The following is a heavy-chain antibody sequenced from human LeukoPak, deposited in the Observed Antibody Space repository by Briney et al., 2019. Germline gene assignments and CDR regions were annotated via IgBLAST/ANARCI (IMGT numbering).Heavy chain of an antibody. CDR1: GFSFSYYG. CDR3: ARAPTSSWAYFDY. CDR2: ISYDGNIK. V-gene: IGHV3-33*05. D-gene: IGHD6-13*01. Sequence: PGGSLRLSCVASGFSFSYYGMHWVRQAPGKGLEWVAVISYDGNIKYYADSVKGRFTISRDNSKNTLSLQMNTLRAEDTAVYYCARAPTSSWAYFDYWGQGTLVTVSS. J-gene: IGHJ4*02.